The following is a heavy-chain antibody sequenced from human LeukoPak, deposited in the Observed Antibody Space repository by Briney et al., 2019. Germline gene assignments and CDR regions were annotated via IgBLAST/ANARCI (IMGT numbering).Heavy chain of an antibody. V-gene: IGHV1-2*02. D-gene: IGHD2-15*01. CDR3: ARGSVVVVAATHYFDY. Sequence: ASVKVSCKASGYTFTVYYMHWVRQGPGQGLEWMGWINPKSGATNYTQEFQGRVSMTRDTSISTAYMELTRLRSDDTAVYYCARGSVVVVAATHYFDYWGQGALVTVSS. CDR1: GYTFTVYY. CDR2: INPKSGAT. J-gene: IGHJ4*02.